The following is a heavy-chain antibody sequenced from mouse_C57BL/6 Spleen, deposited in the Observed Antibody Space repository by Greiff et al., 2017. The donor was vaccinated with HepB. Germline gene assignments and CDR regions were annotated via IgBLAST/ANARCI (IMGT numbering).Heavy chain of an antibody. V-gene: IGHV1-53*01. J-gene: IGHJ4*01. CDR1: GYTFTSYW. CDR2: INPSNGGT. CDR3: ARSRYSNYVYAMDY. D-gene: IGHD2-5*01. Sequence: QVQLKQSGTELVKPGASVKLSCKASGYTFTSYWMHWVKQRPGQGLEWIGNINPSNGGTNYNEKFKSKATLTVDKSSSTAYMQLSSLTSEDSAVYYCARSRYSNYVYAMDYWGQGTSVTVSS.